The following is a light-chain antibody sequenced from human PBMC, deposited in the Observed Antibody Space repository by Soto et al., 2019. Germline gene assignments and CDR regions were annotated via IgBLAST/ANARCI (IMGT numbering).Light chain of an antibody. Sequence: DIQMTQSPSSLSASVGDRVTITCRASQGISNYLAWYQQKPGKVPNLLIYAASTLQSGVPSRFSGSGSGTDFNLTISSLQPEDVATYYCQKYNNATPGYTFGQGTKLEIK. J-gene: IGKJ2*01. CDR3: QKYNNATPGYT. CDR1: QGISNY. CDR2: AAS. V-gene: IGKV1-27*01.